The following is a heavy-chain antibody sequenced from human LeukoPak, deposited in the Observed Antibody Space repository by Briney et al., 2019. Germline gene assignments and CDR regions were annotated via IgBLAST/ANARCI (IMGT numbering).Heavy chain of an antibody. CDR1: GFTFSNYG. CDR3: ARGEPLTVTTSDYFDY. D-gene: IGHD4-17*01. V-gene: IGHV3-33*01. J-gene: IGHJ4*02. Sequence: GRSLRLSCAASGFTFSNYGMHWVRQAPGKGLEWVAVTWYDGSNKYYADSVKGRFTISRDNSKNTLYLLMNSLRAEDTAVYYCARGEPLTVTTSDYFDYWGQGTLVTVSS. CDR2: TWYDGSNK.